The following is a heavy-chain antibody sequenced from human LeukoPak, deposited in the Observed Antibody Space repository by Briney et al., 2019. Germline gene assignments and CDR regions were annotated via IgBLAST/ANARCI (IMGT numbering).Heavy chain of an antibody. CDR2: ISYDGSNK. D-gene: IGHD6-19*01. V-gene: IGHV3-30*18. Sequence: GGSLRLSCAASGFTFSSYGMPWVRQAPGKGLEWVAVISYDGSNKYYADSVKGRFTISRDNSKNTLYLQMNSLRAEDTAVYYCAKDSVAGTLLWYYYYGMDVWGQGTTVTVSS. CDR3: AKDSVAGTLLWYYYYGMDV. J-gene: IGHJ6*02. CDR1: GFTFSSYG.